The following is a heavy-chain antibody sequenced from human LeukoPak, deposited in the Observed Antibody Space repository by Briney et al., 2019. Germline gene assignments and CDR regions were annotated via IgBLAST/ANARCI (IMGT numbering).Heavy chain of an antibody. D-gene: IGHD3-9*01. CDR1: GYTFTGYY. Sequence: WASVKVSCKASGYTFTGYYMHWVRQAPGQGLEWMGWINPNSGGTNYAQKFQGRVTMTRDTSISTAYMELSRLRSDDTAVYYCASQKRYFDWLALDYYFDYWGQGTLVTVSS. CDR3: ASQKRYFDWLALDYYFDY. V-gene: IGHV1-2*02. CDR2: INPNSGGT. J-gene: IGHJ4*02.